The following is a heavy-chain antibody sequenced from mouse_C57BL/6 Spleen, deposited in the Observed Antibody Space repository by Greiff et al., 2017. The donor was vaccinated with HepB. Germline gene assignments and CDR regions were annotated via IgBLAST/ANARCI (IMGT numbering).Heavy chain of an antibody. CDR2: IYPGSGST. V-gene: IGHV1-55*01. D-gene: IGHD1-1*01. Sequence: VQLQQPGAELVKPGASVKMSCKASGYTFTSYWITWVKQRPGQGLEWIGDIYPGSGSTNYNEKFKSKATLTVDTSSSTTYMQLSSLTSEDSAVYYCARGDYYVSSLNFDYWGQGTTLTVSS. J-gene: IGHJ2*01. CDR1: GYTFTSYW. CDR3: ARGDYYVSSLNFDY.